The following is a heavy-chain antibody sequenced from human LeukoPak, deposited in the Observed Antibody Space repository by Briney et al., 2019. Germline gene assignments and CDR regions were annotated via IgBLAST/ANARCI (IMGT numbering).Heavy chain of an antibody. CDR2: IIPIFGTA. CDR1: GGTFSSYA. D-gene: IGHD2-21*02. CDR3: ASGQAYCGGDCLYYFDY. V-gene: IGHV1-69*13. Sequence: ASVKVSCKASGGTFSSYAISRVRQAPGQGLEWMGGIIPIFGTANYAQKFQGRVTITADESTSTAYMELSSLRSEDTAVYYCASGQAYCGGDCLYYFDYWGQGTLVTVSS. J-gene: IGHJ4*02.